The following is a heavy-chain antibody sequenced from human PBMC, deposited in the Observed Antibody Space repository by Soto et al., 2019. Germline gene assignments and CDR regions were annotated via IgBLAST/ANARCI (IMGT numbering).Heavy chain of an antibody. J-gene: IGHJ4*02. CDR3: AKNPIIRSGWTYYFDY. Sequence: GGSLTLSCAASAFTFSSYGMHWVRQAPGKGLEWVAVISYDGSNKYYADSVKGRFTISRDNSKNTLYLQMNSLRAEDTAVYYCAKNPIIRSGWTYYFDYWGQGTLVTVSS. CDR1: AFTFSSYG. D-gene: IGHD6-19*01. CDR2: ISYDGSNK. V-gene: IGHV3-30*18.